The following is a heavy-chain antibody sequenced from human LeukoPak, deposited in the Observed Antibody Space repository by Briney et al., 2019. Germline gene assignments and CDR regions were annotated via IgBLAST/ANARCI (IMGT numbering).Heavy chain of an antibody. CDR2: IYTSGST. V-gene: IGHV4-4*07. D-gene: IGHD2-21*01. CDR3: ARLAAPLWYFDY. J-gene: IGHJ4*02. Sequence: SETLSLTCSVSGGSISSFYCNWMRQPAGKGLEWIGRIYTSGSTNYNPSLKSRVTISVDTSKNQFSLKLSSVTAADTAVYYCARLAAPLWYFDYWGQGTLVTVSS. CDR1: GGSISSFY.